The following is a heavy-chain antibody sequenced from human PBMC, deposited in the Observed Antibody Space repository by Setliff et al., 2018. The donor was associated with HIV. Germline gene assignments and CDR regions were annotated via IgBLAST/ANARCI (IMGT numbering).Heavy chain of an antibody. D-gene: IGHD4-17*01. CDR3: ARSPGDYLFDY. CDR1: GYTFTTYG. V-gene: IGHV1-18*01. J-gene: IGHJ4*02. CDR2: ISTYNGNT. Sequence: GASVKVSCKASGYTFTTYGITWVRQAPGQGLEWMGWISTYNGNTNYAQKFQGRVSLTIDTSASTAYMELRSLRSDDTAVYYCARSPGDYLFDYWGQGTLVTVSS.